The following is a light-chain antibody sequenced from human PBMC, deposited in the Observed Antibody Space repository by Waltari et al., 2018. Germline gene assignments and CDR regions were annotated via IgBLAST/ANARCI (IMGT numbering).Light chain of an antibody. CDR1: RSNIGAGYD. V-gene: IGLV1-40*01. CDR2: GSS. Sequence: QSVLTQPPSVSGAPGQRVTISCTGSRSNIGAGYDVHWYQQLPRAAPKLLMYGSSSRPLGVPDRFFGSTSGTSASLAITGLQAEDEADYYCQSYDTSLSVVFGGGTKLTVL. J-gene: IGLJ3*02. CDR3: QSYDTSLSVV.